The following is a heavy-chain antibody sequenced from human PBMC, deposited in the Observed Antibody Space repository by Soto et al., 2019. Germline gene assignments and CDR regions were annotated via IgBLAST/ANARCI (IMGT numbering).Heavy chain of an antibody. Sequence: GASVKVSCKASGYTFTSYHMHWVRQAPGQRLEWMGIINPSGGSTSYAQKFQGRVTMTRDTSTSTVYMELSSLRSEDTAVYYCARGDTIFGVDYYYYYMDVWGKGTTVTVSS. V-gene: IGHV1-46*01. J-gene: IGHJ6*03. D-gene: IGHD3-3*01. CDR3: ARGDTIFGVDYYYYYMDV. CDR1: GYTFTSYH. CDR2: INPSGGST.